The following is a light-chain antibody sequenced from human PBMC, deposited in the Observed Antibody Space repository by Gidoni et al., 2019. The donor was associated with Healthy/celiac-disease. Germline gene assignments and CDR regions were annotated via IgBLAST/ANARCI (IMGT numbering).Light chain of an antibody. CDR3: QQYYNAPLT. CDR2: WAA. J-gene: IGKJ1*01. CDR1: RILLFSPKNTNY. V-gene: IGKV4-1*01. Sequence: DIVRTQSPVSLAGSLVERAPIHRRSSRILLFSPKNTNYLNWYQQKPGQPPILLIPWAATRESGVPDRCSGSGSGTDFTLTISSLQAEDVAIYYCQQYYNAPLTFGQGTRVEV.